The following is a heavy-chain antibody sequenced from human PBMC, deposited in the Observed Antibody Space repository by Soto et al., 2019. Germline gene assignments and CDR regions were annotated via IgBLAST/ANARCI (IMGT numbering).Heavy chain of an antibody. V-gene: IGHV3-15*07. D-gene: IGHD2-2*01. CDR3: TTEPLGYCSSASCYAYFDY. CDR1: GFTFSNAW. J-gene: IGHJ4*02. Sequence: GGSLRLSCAASGFTFSNAWMNWVRQAPGKGLEWVGRIKSITDGGTTDYAAPVKGRFTISRDDSKNTLYLQMNSLRTEDTAVYYCTTEPLGYCSSASCYAYFDYWGQGTLVTVSS. CDR2: IKSITDGGTT.